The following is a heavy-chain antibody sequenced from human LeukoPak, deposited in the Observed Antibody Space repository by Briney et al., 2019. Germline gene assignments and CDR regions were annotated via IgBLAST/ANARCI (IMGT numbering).Heavy chain of an antibody. Sequence: GGSLRLSCAASGFTFSSYSMNWVRQAPGKGLEWVSSISSSSYIYYADSVKGRFTISRDNSKNTLYLQMNSLRAEDTAVYYCAKDSVYYDNSSYPYWGQGTLVTVSS. D-gene: IGHD3-22*01. CDR3: AKDSVYYDNSSYPY. V-gene: IGHV3-21*04. CDR1: GFTFSSYS. J-gene: IGHJ4*02. CDR2: ISSSSYI.